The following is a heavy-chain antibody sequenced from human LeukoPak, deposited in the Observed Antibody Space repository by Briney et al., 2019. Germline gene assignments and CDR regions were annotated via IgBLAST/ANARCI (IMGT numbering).Heavy chain of an antibody. CDR2: IYYSGST. D-gene: IGHD4-23*01. Sequence: SETLSLTCTVSGGSISSYYWSWIRQPPGKGLEWIGYIYYSGSTNYNPSPKSRVTISVDTSKNQFSLKLSSVTAADTAVYYCARRGNGRAFDYWGQGTLVTVSS. CDR1: GGSISSYY. CDR3: ARRGNGRAFDY. V-gene: IGHV4-59*08. J-gene: IGHJ4*02.